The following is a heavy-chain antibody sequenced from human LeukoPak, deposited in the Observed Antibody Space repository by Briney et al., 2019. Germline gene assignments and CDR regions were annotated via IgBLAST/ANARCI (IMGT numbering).Heavy chain of an antibody. CDR3: ARDPEVVATYYYYGMDV. CDR1: GYTFTSYG. D-gene: IGHD5-12*01. V-gene: IGHV1-18*04. J-gene: IGHJ6*04. CDR2: ISAYNGNT. Sequence: ASVKVSCKASGYTFTSYGIGWVRQAPRQGLEWMGWISAYNGNTNYAQKLQGRVTMTTDTSTSTAYMELRSLRSDDTAVYYCARDPEVVATYYYYGMDVWGKGTTVTVSS.